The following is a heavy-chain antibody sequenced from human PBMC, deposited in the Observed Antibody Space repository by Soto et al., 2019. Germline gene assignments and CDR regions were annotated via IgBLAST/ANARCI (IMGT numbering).Heavy chain of an antibody. J-gene: IGHJ4*02. CDR2: ISAYNGNT. Sequence: ASVKVSCQASGYTFTSYGISWVQQAPGQGLEWMGWISAYNGNTNYAQKLQGRVTMTTDTSTSTAYMELRSLRSDDTAVYYCARPLGGAVAGTFDYWGQETLVTVSS. CDR3: ARPLGGAVAGTFDY. D-gene: IGHD6-19*01. V-gene: IGHV1-18*01. CDR1: GYTFTSYG.